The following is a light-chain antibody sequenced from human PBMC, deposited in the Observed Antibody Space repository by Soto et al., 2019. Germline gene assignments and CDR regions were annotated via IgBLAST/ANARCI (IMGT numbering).Light chain of an antibody. CDR1: QSVTGF. V-gene: IGKV3-15*01. CDR2: GAS. Sequence: EIVMTQSPATLSVSPGERVTLSCRASQSVTGFLGWYQQKPGQPPRLLIYGASTRASGIPARFSGSGSGSDFSLTISSLQSEDFAVYYCQPYHNWPATFGQGTKVEV. CDR3: QPYHNWPAT. J-gene: IGKJ1*01.